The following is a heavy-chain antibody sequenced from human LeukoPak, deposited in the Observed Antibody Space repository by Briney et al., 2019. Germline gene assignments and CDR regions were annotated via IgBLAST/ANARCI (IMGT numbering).Heavy chain of an antibody. V-gene: IGHV4-59*08. Sequence: SETLSLTCTVSGGSISNYYWSWIRQPPGKGLEWIGNVYYSGSANYNPSLKSRVTISVDTSKNQFPLTLSSVTAADTAVYFCARSPQGAAVRWFDPWGQGTLVTVSS. CDR2: VYYSGSA. D-gene: IGHD6-13*01. J-gene: IGHJ5*02. CDR3: ARSPQGAAVRWFDP. CDR1: GGSISNYY.